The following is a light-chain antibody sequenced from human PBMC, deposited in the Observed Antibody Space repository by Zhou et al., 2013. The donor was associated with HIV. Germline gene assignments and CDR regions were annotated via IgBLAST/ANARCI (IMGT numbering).Light chain of an antibody. CDR1: QDISNY. CDR3: LQHNSFVWT. Sequence: DIQMTQSPSSLSASVGDRVTITCRASQDISNYVAWFQQKPGQVPKCLIYGASSLQSGVPSRFSGSGSGTEFTLTISSLQPEDVASYYCLQHNSFVWTFGQGTKVEI. V-gene: IGKV1-17*03. J-gene: IGKJ1*01. CDR2: GAS.